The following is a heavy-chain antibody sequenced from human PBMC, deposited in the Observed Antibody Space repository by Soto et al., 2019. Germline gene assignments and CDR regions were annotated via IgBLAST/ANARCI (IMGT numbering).Heavy chain of an antibody. D-gene: IGHD6-19*01. Sequence: GESLKISCKGSGYSVTSYWIGWVRQMPGKGLEWMGIIYPGDSDTRYSPSFQGQVTISADKSISTAYLQWSSLKASDTAMYYCARQASGGGYCEVAFDIWGEGTMVTVSS. V-gene: IGHV5-51*01. CDR3: ARQASGGGYCEVAFDI. CDR2: IYPGDSDT. J-gene: IGHJ3*02. CDR1: GYSVTSYW.